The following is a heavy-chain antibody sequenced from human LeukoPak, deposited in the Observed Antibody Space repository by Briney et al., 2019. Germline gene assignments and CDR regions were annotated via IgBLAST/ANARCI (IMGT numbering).Heavy chain of an antibody. V-gene: IGHV3-33*01. Sequence: GGSLRLSCAASGFTFSSYGMHWVRQAPGKGLEWVAVIWYDGSNKYYADSVKGRFTISRDNSKNTLYLQMNSLRAEDTAVYYCARDLPRSSSLADGVYWGQGTLVTVSS. CDR3: ARDLPRSSSLADGVY. D-gene: IGHD6-6*01. CDR2: IWYDGSNK. J-gene: IGHJ4*02. CDR1: GFTFSSYG.